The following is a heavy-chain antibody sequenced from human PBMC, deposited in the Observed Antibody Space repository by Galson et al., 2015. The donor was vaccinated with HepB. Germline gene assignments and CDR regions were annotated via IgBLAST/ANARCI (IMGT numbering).Heavy chain of an antibody. CDR3: ATDYTYSSNFYWAAEYFHH. J-gene: IGHJ1*01. CDR2: IKSKSDGGTT. CDR1: GFNFSNAW. V-gene: IGHV3-15*01. Sequence: SLRLSCAASGFNFSNAWMSWVRQAPGEGLEWVGRIKSKSDGGTTDYAAPAKGRFTISRNDSKNTPYLQMDSLETEDTAVYYCATDYTYSSNFYWAAEYFHHWGRAPWSPSPQ. D-gene: IGHD6-13*01.